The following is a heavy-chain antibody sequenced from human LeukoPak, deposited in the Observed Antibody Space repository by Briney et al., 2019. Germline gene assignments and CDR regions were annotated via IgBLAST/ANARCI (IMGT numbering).Heavy chain of an antibody. Sequence: PSETLSLTCAVSGGSISSYYWSWIRQPPGKGLEWSGYIYYSGSTNYNPSLKSRVTISLDTPRNQFSLKLSSVTAADTAVYYCARDCSGASCYDYWGQGTLVTVSS. CDR3: ARDCSGASCYDY. J-gene: IGHJ4*02. D-gene: IGHD2-15*01. CDR1: GGSISSYY. V-gene: IGHV4-59*01. CDR2: IYYSGST.